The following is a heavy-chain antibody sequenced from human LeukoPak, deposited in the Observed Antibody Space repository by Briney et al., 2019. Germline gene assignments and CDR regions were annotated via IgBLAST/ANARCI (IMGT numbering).Heavy chain of an antibody. J-gene: IGHJ4*02. Sequence: SQTLSLTCTVSRGSISSGGYYWSWIRQHPGKGLEWIGYIYYSGSTYYNPSLKSRVTISVDTSKNQFSLKLSSVTAADTAVYYCARASVVPAATYYFDYWGQGTLVTVSS. CDR2: IYYSGST. CDR3: ARASVVPAATYYFDY. CDR1: RGSISSGGYY. V-gene: IGHV4-31*03. D-gene: IGHD2-2*01.